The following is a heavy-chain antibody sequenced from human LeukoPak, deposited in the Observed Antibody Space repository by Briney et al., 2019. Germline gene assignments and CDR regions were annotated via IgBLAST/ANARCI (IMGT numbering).Heavy chain of an antibody. CDR1: GGSISSYF. J-gene: IGHJ4*02. D-gene: IGHD3-22*01. V-gene: IGHV4-59*01. Sequence: SETLSLTCTVSGGSISSYFWSWIRQPPGKGLEWIGNIYYSGSTNHNPSLKSRVTISIDTSKNQFSLKLSSVTAADTAVYYCARENTSGYQGPNLDYWGQGTLVTVSS. CDR2: IYYSGST. CDR3: ARENTSGYQGPNLDY.